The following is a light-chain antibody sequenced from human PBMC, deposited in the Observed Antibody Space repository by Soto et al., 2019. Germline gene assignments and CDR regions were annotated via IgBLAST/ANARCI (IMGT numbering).Light chain of an antibody. J-gene: IGKJ1*01. CDR3: LQDYNSPWT. CDR2: ASL. Sequence: AIQMTQAPPSLAASVGDRVTITCRASQDISNNLGWYQQKPGKAPNLLIYASLSLRSGVPSRFGGSRSGTDFTLTISGLQPEDIGTYYCLQDYNSPWTFGRGTKVEIK. V-gene: IGKV1-6*01. CDR1: QDISNN.